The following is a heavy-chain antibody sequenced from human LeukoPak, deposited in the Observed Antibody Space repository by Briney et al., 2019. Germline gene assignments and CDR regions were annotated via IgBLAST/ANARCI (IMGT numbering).Heavy chain of an antibody. Sequence: GGSPRLSCVASGFTFDDYGMSWVRQAPGKGLEWVSGINWNGGSTDYADSVKGRFTISRDNAKNSLYLQMNSLRAEDTALYYCARDPSYSSSWYGDHWGQGTLVTVSS. J-gene: IGHJ4*02. V-gene: IGHV3-20*04. CDR2: INWNGGST. CDR3: ARDPSYSSSWYGDH. D-gene: IGHD6-13*01. CDR1: GFTFDDYG.